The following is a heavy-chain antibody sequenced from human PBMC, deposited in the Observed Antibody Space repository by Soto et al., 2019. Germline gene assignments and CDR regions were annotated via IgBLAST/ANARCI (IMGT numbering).Heavy chain of an antibody. J-gene: IGHJ6*02. Sequence: SETQSLTYAVSGGYLSSGGYSWGWIKQPPGKGLEWIGYIYYSGSTYYNPSLKSRVTISVDTSKNQFSLKLSSVTAADTAVYYCARGASGYYYYYGMDVWGQGTTVTVSS. CDR2: IYYSGST. D-gene: IGHD1-26*01. V-gene: IGHV4-31*11. CDR3: ARGASGYYYYYGMDV. CDR1: GGYLSSGGYS.